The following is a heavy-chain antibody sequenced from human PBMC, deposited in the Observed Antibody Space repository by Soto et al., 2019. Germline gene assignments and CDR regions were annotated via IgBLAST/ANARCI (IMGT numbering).Heavy chain of an antibody. V-gene: IGHV3-23*01. CDR1: GFTFSYYA. CDR2: IGAGGGST. D-gene: IGHD3-10*01. Sequence: AGGSLRLSCAASGFTFSYYAISWVRQAPGKGLEWGSTIGAGGGSTYYAESVKGRVTISRDNSKNTLYLQMNSLRAEDTAVYYCAKVRPGFDYWGQGTLVTVSS. CDR3: AKVRPGFDY. J-gene: IGHJ4*02.